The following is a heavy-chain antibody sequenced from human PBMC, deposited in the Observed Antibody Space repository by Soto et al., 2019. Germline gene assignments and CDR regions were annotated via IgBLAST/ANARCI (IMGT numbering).Heavy chain of an antibody. CDR2: ISSNGGST. V-gene: IGHV3-64*01. CDR3: ASSSYGGNFAFYI. CDR1: GFTFSSYA. D-gene: IGHD2-21*01. J-gene: IGHJ3*02. Sequence: AGSLRLSCAASGFTFSSYAMHWVRQAPGKGLEYVSAISSNGGSTYYANSVKGRFTISRDNSKNTLYLQMGSLRAEDMAVYYWASSSYGGNFAFYIGGQGTMVTVSS.